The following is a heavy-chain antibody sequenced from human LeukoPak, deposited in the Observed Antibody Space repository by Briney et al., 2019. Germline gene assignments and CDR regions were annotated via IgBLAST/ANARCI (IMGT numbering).Heavy chain of an antibody. D-gene: IGHD1-26*01. CDR1: GFTFSSYW. CDR3: ARDGVVGATDAFDI. Sequence: GSLRLSCAASGFTFSSYWMSWIRQPPGKGLEWIGYIYYSGSTNYNPSLKSRVTISVDTSKNQFSLKLSSVTAADTAVYYCARDGVVGATDAFDIWGQGTMVTVSS. J-gene: IGHJ3*02. CDR2: IYYSGST. V-gene: IGHV4-59*01.